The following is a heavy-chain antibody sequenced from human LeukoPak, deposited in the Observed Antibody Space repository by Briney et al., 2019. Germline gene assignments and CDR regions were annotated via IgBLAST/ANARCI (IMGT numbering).Heavy chain of an antibody. D-gene: IGHD6-19*01. V-gene: IGHV3-23*01. CDR3: AKDQGSYRSGWYELDY. CDR1: GFTFSSYA. CDR2: ISGSGGST. J-gene: IGHJ4*02. Sequence: VGSLRLSCAASGFTFSSYAMSWVRQAPGRGLEWVSGISGSGGSTYYADSVKGRFTISSANSKNTLYLQMNSLRAEDTAVYYCAKDQGSYRSGWYELDYWGQGTLVTVSS.